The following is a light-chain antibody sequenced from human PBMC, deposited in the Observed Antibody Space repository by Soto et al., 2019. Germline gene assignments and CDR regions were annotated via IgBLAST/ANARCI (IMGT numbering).Light chain of an antibody. CDR2: GAS. J-gene: IGKJ2*01. Sequence: EIVLTQSPGTLSLSPGERATLSCRASQSVSNSYLAWYQQKPGQAPRLLIYGASSRATGIPDRFSGSGSGTDLNLTISRLEPEDFAVYYCQQYNSSPPMYTFGQGTKLEIK. CDR1: QSVSNSY. CDR3: QQYNSSPPMYT. V-gene: IGKV3-20*01.